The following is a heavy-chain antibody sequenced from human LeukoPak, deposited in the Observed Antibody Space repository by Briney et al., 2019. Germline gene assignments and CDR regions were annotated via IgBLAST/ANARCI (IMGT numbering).Heavy chain of an antibody. D-gene: IGHD2-2*01. CDR1: DGSFSGYY. J-gene: IGHJ4*02. Sequence: SSETLSLTCAVYDGSFSGYYWSWIRQPPGKGLEWIGEINHSGSTNYNPSLKSRVTISVDTSKNQFSLKLSSVTAADTAVYYCARGDCSSTSCPPDYWGQGTLVTVSS. V-gene: IGHV4-34*01. CDR2: INHSGST. CDR3: ARGDCSSTSCPPDY.